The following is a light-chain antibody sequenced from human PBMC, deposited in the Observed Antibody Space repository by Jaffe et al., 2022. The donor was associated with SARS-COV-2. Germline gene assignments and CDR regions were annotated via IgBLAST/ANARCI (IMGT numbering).Light chain of an antibody. CDR1: QSVGTY. CDR3: QQCSNWPIT. CDR2: DAS. Sequence: DIVLTQSPATLSLSPGERATLSCRASQSVGTYLVWYQQKPGQAPRLLIYDASKRATGIPARFSGSGSGTDFSLTISNLEPEDFALYYCQQCSNWPITFGQGTRLDIK. V-gene: IGKV3-11*01. J-gene: IGKJ5*01.